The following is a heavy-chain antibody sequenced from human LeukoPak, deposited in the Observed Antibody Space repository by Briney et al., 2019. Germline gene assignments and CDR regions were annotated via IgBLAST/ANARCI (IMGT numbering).Heavy chain of an antibody. CDR1: GGSISSSSYY. CDR2: IYYSGST. Sequence: PSETLSLTCTVSGGSISSSSYYWGWIRQPPGKGLEWIGSIYYSGSTYYNPSLKSRVTISVDTSKNQFSLKLSSVTAADTAVYYCARSSISSGYFDYWGQGTLVTVSP. D-gene: IGHD2-2*01. CDR3: ARSSISSGYFDY. V-gene: IGHV4-39*07. J-gene: IGHJ4*02.